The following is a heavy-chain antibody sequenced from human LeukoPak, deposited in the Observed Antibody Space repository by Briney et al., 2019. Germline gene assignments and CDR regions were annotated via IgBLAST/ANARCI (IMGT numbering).Heavy chain of an antibody. V-gene: IGHV4-39*01. CDR2: IYYSGST. D-gene: IGHD6-19*01. J-gene: IGHJ4*02. CDR3: ATRPSIAVAGTPLGPLDY. CDR1: GGSISSSSYY. Sequence: PSETLSLTCTVSGGSISSSSYYWGWIRQPPGKGLEWIGSIYYSGSTYYNPSLKSRVTISVDTSKNQFSLKLSSVTAADTAVYYCATRPSIAVAGTPLGPLDYWGQGTLVTVSS.